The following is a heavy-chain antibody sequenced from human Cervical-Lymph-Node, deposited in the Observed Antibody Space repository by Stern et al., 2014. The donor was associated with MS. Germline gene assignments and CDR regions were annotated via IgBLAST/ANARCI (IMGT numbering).Heavy chain of an antibody. CDR3: ARFTTVTPGDAFDV. D-gene: IGHD4-17*01. V-gene: IGHV3-21*01. J-gene: IGHJ3*01. Sequence: EVQLVESGGGLVKPGGSLRLSCSASGFTISNYTLNWVRQAPGKGLELLSSISPSSTFIFYADSEMGRFTISRDNAENSVHLQINSLRAEDTAVYYCARFTTVTPGDAFDVWGQGTMVTVSS. CDR2: ISPSSTFI. CDR1: GFTISNYT.